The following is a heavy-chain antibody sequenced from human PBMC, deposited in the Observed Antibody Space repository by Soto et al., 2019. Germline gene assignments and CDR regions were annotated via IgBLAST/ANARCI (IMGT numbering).Heavy chain of an antibody. Sequence: QVQLVQSGAEVKKPGTSVKVSCKASGYTITRYGITWVRQARGQGLEWMGWINGYNGNTKYAQKLQGRVTMTTDTSTSTAYMELRSLTSDDTAVYYCAREGDYTYYYYGMDGWGQGTTVTVSS. CDR1: GYTITRYG. V-gene: IGHV1-18*01. D-gene: IGHD4-17*01. CDR2: INGYNGNT. J-gene: IGHJ6*02. CDR3: AREGDYTYYYYGMDG.